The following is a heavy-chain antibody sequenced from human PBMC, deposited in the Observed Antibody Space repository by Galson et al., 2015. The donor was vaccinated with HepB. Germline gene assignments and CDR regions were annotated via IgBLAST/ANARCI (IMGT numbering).Heavy chain of an antibody. CDR2: IYSGGST. V-gene: IGHV3-66*01. CDR3: TRDRISATYDYVWGSYRYGY. D-gene: IGHD3-16*02. Sequence: SLRLSCAASGFTVSSNHMSWVRQAPGKGLEWVSVIYSGGSTYYADSVKGRFTISRDNSKNTLYLQMNSLRAEDTAVYYCTRDRISATYDYVWGSYRYGYWGQGTLVTVSS. CDR1: GFTVSSNH. J-gene: IGHJ4*02.